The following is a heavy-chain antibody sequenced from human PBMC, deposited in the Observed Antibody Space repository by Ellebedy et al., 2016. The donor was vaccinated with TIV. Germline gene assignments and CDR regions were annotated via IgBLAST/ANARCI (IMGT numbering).Heavy chain of an antibody. J-gene: IGHJ4*02. D-gene: IGHD6-13*01. CDR3: ARVLRAGQELEY. CDR1: GFTFSNAW. CDR2: TKSKTDGGTT. Sequence: GGSLRLSCAASGFTFSNAWMNWVRQAPGKGLEWVGRTKSKTDGGTTDYAAPVKGRFTISRDNPRNSLYLEMNSLSAEDTAVYYCARVLRAGQELEYWGQGTLVAVSS. V-gene: IGHV3-15*07.